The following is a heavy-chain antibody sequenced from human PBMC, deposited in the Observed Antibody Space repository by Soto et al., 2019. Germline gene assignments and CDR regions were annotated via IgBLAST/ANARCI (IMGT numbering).Heavy chain of an antibody. CDR3: AAVIAAAVWDWYFDL. J-gene: IGHJ2*01. CDR2: IVVGSGNT. D-gene: IGHD6-13*01. Sequence: QMQLVQSGPEVKKPGTSVKVSCKASGFTFTSSAMQWVRQARGQRLEWIGWIVVGSGNTNYAQKFQERVTITRDMSTSTAYMELSSLRSEDTAVYYCAAVIAAAVWDWYFDLWGRGTLVTVSS. V-gene: IGHV1-58*02. CDR1: GFTFTSSA.